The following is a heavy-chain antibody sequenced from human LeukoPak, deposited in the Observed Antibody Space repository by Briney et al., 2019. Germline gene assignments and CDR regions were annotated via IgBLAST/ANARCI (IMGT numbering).Heavy chain of an antibody. Sequence: GGSLRLSCEASGFTVSSSYMSWVRQAPGKGLEWVSVIYRDGSTYYADSVKGRFTISRDNSKNTLYLQMNSLRAEDTAVYYCAREGSQGSGSYFGYWGQGTLVTVSS. CDR2: IYRDGST. V-gene: IGHV3-66*01. CDR1: GFTVSSSY. J-gene: IGHJ4*02. D-gene: IGHD3-10*01. CDR3: AREGSQGSGSYFGY.